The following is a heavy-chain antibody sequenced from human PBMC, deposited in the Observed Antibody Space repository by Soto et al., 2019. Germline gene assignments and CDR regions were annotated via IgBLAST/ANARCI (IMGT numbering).Heavy chain of an antibody. CDR1: RDSASADSAA. CDR3: ARSNEAAAGYYFDY. J-gene: IGHJ4*02. D-gene: IGHD6-13*01. CDR2: TYYRSKWYN. Sequence: PSQTLSLTCAISRDSASADSAAWNGIRQSPSRGLEWLGRTYYRSKWYNEYAVSVKSRITVNPDTSKNQFSLRLNSVTPEDTAVYYCARSNEAAAGYYFDYWGQGTLVTVSS. V-gene: IGHV6-1*01.